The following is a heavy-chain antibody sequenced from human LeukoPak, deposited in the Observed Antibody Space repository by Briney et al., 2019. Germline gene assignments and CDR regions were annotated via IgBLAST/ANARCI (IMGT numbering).Heavy chain of an antibody. V-gene: IGHV1-69*06. J-gene: IGHJ6*04. CDR1: GGTFRSYA. CDR2: IIPIFGTA. CDR3: ARAGGPLFDGNYYYGMDV. D-gene: IGHD2-8*02. Sequence: ASVKVSCKASGGTFRSYAISWVRQAPGQGLEWMGGIIPIFGTANYAQKFQGRVTITADKSTSTAYMELSSLRSEDTAVYYCARAGGPLFDGNYYYGMDVWGKGTTVTVSS.